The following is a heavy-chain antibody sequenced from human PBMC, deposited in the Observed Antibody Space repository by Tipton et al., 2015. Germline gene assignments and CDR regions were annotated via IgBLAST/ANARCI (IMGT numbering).Heavy chain of an antibody. CDR2: TSYDGRNT. CDR1: GFIFSSFG. V-gene: IGHV3-30*18. J-gene: IGHJ5*02. D-gene: IGHD3-22*01. CDR3: AKDPYYYDSSGYYRS. Sequence: SLRLSCAASGFIFSSFGMHWVRQAPGKGLEWVAITSYDGRNTHYADSVKGRFSISRDNSRNTLYLQMNSLRAEDTAVYYCAKDPYYYDSSGYYRSWGQGTLVTVSS.